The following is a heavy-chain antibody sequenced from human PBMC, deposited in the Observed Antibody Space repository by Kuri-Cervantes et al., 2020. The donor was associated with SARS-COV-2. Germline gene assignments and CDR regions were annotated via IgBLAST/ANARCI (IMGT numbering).Heavy chain of an antibody. D-gene: IGHD2-15*01. CDR3: AKATLLWTPRGHNWFDP. CDR2: ISGSCATT. J-gene: IGHJ5*02. CDR1: RSRFRSYA. Sequence: GGSLRLSCAASRSRFRSYAMAWGRQAPGNGLEWVSGISGSCATTYYADSVEGRFSISRDNSKNTLYLQVNSVRAEDTAVYYCAKATLLWTPRGHNWFDPWCQGTLVTVSS. V-gene: IGHV3-23*01.